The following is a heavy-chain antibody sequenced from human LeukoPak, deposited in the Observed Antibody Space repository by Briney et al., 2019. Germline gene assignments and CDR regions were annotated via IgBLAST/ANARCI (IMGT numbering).Heavy chain of an antibody. J-gene: IGHJ5*02. CDR2: IFHSGST. CDR1: GVSISSSNSY. V-gene: IGHV4-39*07. CDR3: ARTYSLAAGLDP. Sequence: SETLSLTCTVSGVSISSSNSYWGWIRQPPGKGLEWIGSIFHSGSTYYNPSLKSRVTISVDTSKNQFSLKLSSVTAADMAVYYCARTYSLAAGLDPWGQGTLVTVSS. D-gene: IGHD6-13*01.